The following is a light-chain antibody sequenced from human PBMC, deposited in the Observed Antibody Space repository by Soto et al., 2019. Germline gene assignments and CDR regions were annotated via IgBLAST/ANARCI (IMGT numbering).Light chain of an antibody. J-gene: IGLJ1*01. V-gene: IGLV2-18*02. CDR3: SSYTSSSTFYV. CDR2: EVS. Sequence: QSALTQPPSVSGSPGQSVTISCTGTSSDVGSYNRVSWYQQPPGTAPKLMIYEVSNRPSGVPDRFSGSKSGNTAYLTISGLQADDDADYYCSSYTSSSTFYVFGSGTKVTVL. CDR1: SSDVGSYNR.